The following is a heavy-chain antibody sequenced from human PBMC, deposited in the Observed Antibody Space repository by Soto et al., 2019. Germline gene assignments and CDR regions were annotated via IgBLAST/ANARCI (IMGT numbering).Heavy chain of an antibody. CDR2: IDWDDDK. CDR3: ARTFHPYNTVTTYHFFDY. D-gene: IGHD4-17*01. V-gene: IGHV2-70*04. J-gene: IGHJ4*02. CDR1: GFSLSTSGMR. Sequence: SGPTLVNPTQTLTLTCTFSGFSLSTSGMRVSWIRQPPGKALEWLARIDWDDDKFYSTSLKTRLTISKDTSKNQVVLTMTNMDPVDTATYYCARTFHPYNTVTTYHFFDYWGQGTLVTVSS.